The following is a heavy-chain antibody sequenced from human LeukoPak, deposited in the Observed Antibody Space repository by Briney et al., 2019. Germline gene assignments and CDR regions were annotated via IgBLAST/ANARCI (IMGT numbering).Heavy chain of an antibody. CDR3: ARTNRYFDWLLFFDY. V-gene: IGHV1-69*06. CDR1: GGTFTSYA. Sequence: SVKVSCKASGGTFTSYAISWVRQAPGQGLKWMGGIIPIFGTANYAQKFQGRVTITADKSTSTAYMELSSLRSEDTAVYYCARTNRYFDWLLFFDYWGQGTLVTVSS. CDR2: IIPIFGTA. D-gene: IGHD3-9*01. J-gene: IGHJ4*02.